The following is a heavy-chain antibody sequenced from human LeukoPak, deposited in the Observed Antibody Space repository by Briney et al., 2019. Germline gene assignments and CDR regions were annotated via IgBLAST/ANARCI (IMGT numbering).Heavy chain of an antibody. CDR1: GFTFSSYS. Sequence: PGGSLRLSCAVSGFTFSSYSMNWVRQAPGKGLEWVSSISSSSSYIYYADSVKGRFTISRDNAKNSLYLQMNSLRAEDTAVYYCARVSGSYYRGYFDYWGQGTLVTASS. CDR2: ISSSSSYI. J-gene: IGHJ4*02. V-gene: IGHV3-21*01. D-gene: IGHD1-26*01. CDR3: ARVSGSYYRGYFDY.